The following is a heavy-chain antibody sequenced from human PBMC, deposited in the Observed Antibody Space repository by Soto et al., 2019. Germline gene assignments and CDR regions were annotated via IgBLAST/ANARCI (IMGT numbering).Heavy chain of an antibody. D-gene: IGHD3-22*01. CDR1: GFSLSTSGVG. J-gene: IGHJ4*02. CDR2: IYWDDDK. V-gene: IGHV2-5*02. CDR3: AHASYYYDSSGYYYRVLDY. Sequence: QITLKESGPTLVKPTQTLTLTCTFSGFSLSTSGVGVGWIRQPPGKALEWLALIYWDDDKRYSPSLKSRLTITKDPSKNQVVLTMTNMDPVDTATYYCAHASYYYDSSGYYYRVLDYWGQGTLVTVSS.